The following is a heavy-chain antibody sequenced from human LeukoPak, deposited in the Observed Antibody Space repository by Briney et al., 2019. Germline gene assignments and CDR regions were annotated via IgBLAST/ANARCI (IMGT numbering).Heavy chain of an antibody. CDR3: ATDGSPHYPTRDGFDI. CDR2: ISYDGYEK. Sequence: PGGSLRLSCAASGISVSNNYMNWVRQAPGRGLEWVSYISYDGYEKKFADSVKGRFTVSRDNSENTLYLHMTSLTTGDTAVYYCATDGSPHYPTRDGFDIWGQGTVVSVSS. CDR1: GISVSNNY. D-gene: IGHD3-10*01. V-gene: IGHV3-30*03. J-gene: IGHJ3*02.